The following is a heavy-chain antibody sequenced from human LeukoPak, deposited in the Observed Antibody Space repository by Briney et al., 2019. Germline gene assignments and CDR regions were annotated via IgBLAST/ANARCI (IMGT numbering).Heavy chain of an antibody. CDR2: ISGTGGST. CDR1: GFPFSTYV. J-gene: IGHJ2*01. D-gene: IGHD6-6*01. CDR3: AKGASSSRRYFDL. Sequence: PGGSLRLSCAASGFPFSTYVMSWVRQAPGKGLEWVSGISGTGGSTYYADSVKGRFTISRDNSKNTVSVQMDSLRAEDTAVYYCAKGASSSRRYFDLWGRGTLVTVSS. V-gene: IGHV3-23*01.